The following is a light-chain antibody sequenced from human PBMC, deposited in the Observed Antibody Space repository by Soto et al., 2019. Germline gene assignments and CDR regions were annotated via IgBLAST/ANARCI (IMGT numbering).Light chain of an antibody. CDR1: QSVSSH. Sequence: EIVMTQSPATLSVSPWERATLSCRASQSVSSHLAWYQQKPGQAPRLLIYDASKRATGIPARFSGSGFGADYTLTISSLEPEDFAVYYCQQRSKWRTFGQGTKVDIK. J-gene: IGKJ1*01. CDR2: DAS. V-gene: IGKV3-11*01. CDR3: QQRSKWRT.